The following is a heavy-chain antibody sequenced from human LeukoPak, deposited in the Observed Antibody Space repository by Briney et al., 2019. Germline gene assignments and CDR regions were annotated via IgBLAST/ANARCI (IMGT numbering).Heavy chain of an antibody. V-gene: IGHV1-69*13. CDR1: GGTFSSYA. D-gene: IGHD6-6*01. Sequence: EASVKVPCKASGGTFSSYAISWVRQAPGQGLEWMGGIIPIFGTANYAQKFQGRVTITADESTSTAYMELSSLRSEDTAVYYCARAPYSSSSNFDYWGQGTLVTVSS. J-gene: IGHJ4*02. CDR2: IIPIFGTA. CDR3: ARAPYSSSSNFDY.